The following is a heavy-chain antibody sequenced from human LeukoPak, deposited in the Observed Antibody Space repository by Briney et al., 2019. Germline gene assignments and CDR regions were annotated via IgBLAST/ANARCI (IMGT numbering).Heavy chain of an antibody. CDR3: ARQGRSGWYFDY. Sequence: GESLKISCKGSGYSFSSYWIAWVRQTPGKGPEWMGIIFPGDFDTRYSPSFEGQVTISADKSISTAYLQCSSLKASDTAMYYCARQGRSGWYFDYWGQGTLVTVSS. D-gene: IGHD6-19*01. CDR1: GYSFSSYW. V-gene: IGHV5-51*01. CDR2: IFPGDFDT. J-gene: IGHJ4*02.